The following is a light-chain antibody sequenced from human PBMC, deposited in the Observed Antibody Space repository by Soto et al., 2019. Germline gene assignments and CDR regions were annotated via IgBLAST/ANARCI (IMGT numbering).Light chain of an antibody. J-gene: IGLJ1*01. CDR3: SSYTTRSTRV. CDR1: SSDVGIYNY. Sequence: ALTQPASVTRSPGQSIAISCTGSSSDVGIYNYVSWYQQHPGKVPKLIIYEVTNRPSGVSNRFSGSKSGNTASLTISGLQAEDEADYYCSSYTTRSTRVYGTGTKVNVL. V-gene: IGLV2-14*01. CDR2: EVT.